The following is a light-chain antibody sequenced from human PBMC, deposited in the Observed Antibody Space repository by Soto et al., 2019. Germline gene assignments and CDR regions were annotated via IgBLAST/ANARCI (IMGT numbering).Light chain of an antibody. CDR1: SSDVGSYNL. CDR3: CSYAGTIVHVV. Sequence: QSALTQPASVSGSPGQSITISCTGTSSDVGSYNLVSWYQQYPGRAPKLIIYEGSKRPSGVSDRFSASKSGSTASLRISGLQAEDEADYYCCSYAGTIVHVVFGGGTQLTVL. CDR2: EGS. J-gene: IGLJ2*01. V-gene: IGLV2-23*01.